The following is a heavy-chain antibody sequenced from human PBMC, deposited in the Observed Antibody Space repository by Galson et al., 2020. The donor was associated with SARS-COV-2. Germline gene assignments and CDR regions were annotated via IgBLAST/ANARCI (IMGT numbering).Heavy chain of an antibody. CDR1: GFTFSSYA. V-gene: IGHV3-23*01. Sequence: GGSLRLSCAASGFTFSSYAMHWVRQAPGKGLEWVSCFSMRGDRTYYADSVKGRFTISRDNSKNMLYLQMNSLRAEDTAVDYCAFSSTRRSESSDYWCQGALVSVSS. CDR2: FSMRGDRT. J-gene: IGHJ4*02. D-gene: IGHD2-2*01. CDR3: AFSSTRRSESSDY.